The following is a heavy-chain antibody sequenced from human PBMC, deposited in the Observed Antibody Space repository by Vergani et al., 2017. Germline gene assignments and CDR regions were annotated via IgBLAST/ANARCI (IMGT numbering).Heavy chain of an antibody. CDR1: GGSVSSGSYY. Sequence: QVQLQESGPGLVKPSETLSLTCTVSGGSVSSGSYYWSWIRQPPGKGLEWIGYIYYSGSTNYNPSLKRRVTIPVDTAKNQFSLKLSSVTAADTAVYYCARGKGITGTTGWFDPWGQGTLVTVSS. D-gene: IGHD1-7*01. CDR3: ARGKGITGTTGWFDP. CDR2: IYYSGST. J-gene: IGHJ5*02. V-gene: IGHV4-61*01.